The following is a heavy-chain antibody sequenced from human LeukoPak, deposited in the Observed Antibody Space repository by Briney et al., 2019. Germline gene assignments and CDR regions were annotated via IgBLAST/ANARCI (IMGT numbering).Heavy chain of an antibody. J-gene: IGHJ4*02. CDR3: ARDRSGSGYYFH. CDR2: ISAYNGNT. D-gene: IGHD3-22*01. Sequence: ASVKVSCKASGYTFTNYGISWVRQAPGQGLEWMGWISAYNGNTNYAQKLQGRVTMTTDTSTSKAYMELKSLRSDDTAVYYCARDRSGSGYYFHWGQGTLVTVSS. CDR1: GYTFTNYG. V-gene: IGHV1-18*01.